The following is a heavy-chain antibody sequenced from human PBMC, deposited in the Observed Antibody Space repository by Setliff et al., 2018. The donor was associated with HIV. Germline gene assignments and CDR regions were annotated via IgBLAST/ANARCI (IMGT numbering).Heavy chain of an antibody. J-gene: IGHJ4*02. CDR1: RFAFSTYW. D-gene: IGHD6-6*01. CDR2: IKQDGNEK. CDR3: ARGHYSRSSG. Sequence: LRLSCAASRFAFSTYWMSWVRQAPGKGLEWVANIKQDGNEKYYVDSVKGRFTISRDNARNSLYLQINSLRVEDTAVYFCARGHYSRSSGWGQGTLVTVSS. V-gene: IGHV3-7*03.